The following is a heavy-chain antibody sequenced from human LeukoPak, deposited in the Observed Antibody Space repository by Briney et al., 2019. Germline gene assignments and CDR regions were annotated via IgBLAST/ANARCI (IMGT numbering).Heavy chain of an antibody. CDR3: ARDRYCSGGSCYSGRFDP. CDR1: GGSISSYY. Sequence: SETLSLTCTVSGGSISSYYWTWIRQPPGKGLEWIGYIHDSGSANYNPSLKSRVTISLDTSKNQFSLKLTPVTAADTAMYYCARDRYCSGGSCYSGRFDPWGQGTLVTVSS. CDR2: IHDSGSA. D-gene: IGHD2-15*01. V-gene: IGHV4-59*01. J-gene: IGHJ5*02.